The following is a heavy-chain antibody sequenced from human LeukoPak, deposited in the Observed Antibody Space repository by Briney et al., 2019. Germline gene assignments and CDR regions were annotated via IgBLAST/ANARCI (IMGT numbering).Heavy chain of an antibody. Sequence: PGGSLRLSCAASGFIVSSNYMTWVRQAPGEGLEWVSVIHNDGSTYYTDSVKGRFTISRDNSKNTLYLQMNSLRVEDTAVYYCAALARDYWGQGTLVIVSS. D-gene: IGHD3-3*02. V-gene: IGHV3-53*01. CDR1: GFIVSSNY. CDR3: AALARDY. CDR2: IHNDGST. J-gene: IGHJ4*02.